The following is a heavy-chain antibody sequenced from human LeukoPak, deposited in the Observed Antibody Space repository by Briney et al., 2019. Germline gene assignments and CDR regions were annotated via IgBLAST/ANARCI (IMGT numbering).Heavy chain of an antibody. CDR2: INPNSGGT. D-gene: IGHD3-3*01. CDR1: GYTFTGYY. Sequence: GASVKVSCKASGYTFTGYYMHWVRQAPGQGLEWMGWINPNSGGTNYAQKFQGRVTMTRDTSISTAYMELRSLRSDDTAVYYCASGPYYDFWSGYPVFDYWGQGTLVTVSS. CDR3: ASGPYYDFWSGYPVFDY. V-gene: IGHV1-2*02. J-gene: IGHJ4*02.